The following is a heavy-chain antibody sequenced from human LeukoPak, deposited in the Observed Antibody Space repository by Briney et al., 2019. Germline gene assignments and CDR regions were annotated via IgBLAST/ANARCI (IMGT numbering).Heavy chain of an antibody. CDR1: GYTFTSYG. CDR2: ISAYNGNT. J-gene: IGHJ4*02. D-gene: IGHD6-13*01. CDR3: ARDPFIAAAPTGDY. Sequence: GASVKVSCKASGYTFTSYGISWVRQAPGQGLEWMGWISAYNGNTNYAQKLQGRVTITTDTSTSTAYMELRSLRSDDTAVYYCARDPFIAAAPTGDYWGQGTLVTVSS. V-gene: IGHV1-18*01.